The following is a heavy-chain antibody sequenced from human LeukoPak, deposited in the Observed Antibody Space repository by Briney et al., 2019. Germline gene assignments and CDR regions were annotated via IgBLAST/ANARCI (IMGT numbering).Heavy chain of an antibody. CDR1: GDSVSSNSAA. J-gene: IGHJ4*02. CDR2: TYYRSKWFN. Sequence: SQTLSLTCAISGDSVSSNSAAWNWIRQSPSSGLEWLGRTYYRSKWFNDYAVSVKSRITISPDTSKNQFSLQLKSVTPEDTAVYYCARDRDGSGWYGTNYDYWGQGTLVTVSS. D-gene: IGHD6-19*01. CDR3: ARDRDGSGWYGTNYDY. V-gene: IGHV6-1*01.